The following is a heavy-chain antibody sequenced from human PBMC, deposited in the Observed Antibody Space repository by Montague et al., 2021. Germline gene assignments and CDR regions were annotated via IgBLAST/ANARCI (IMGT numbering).Heavy chain of an antibody. V-gene: IGHV4-39*01. Sequence: SETLSLICSVSGVSIGEKSFYWGWVRQAPRRGLEWIGHMFYRGNTYYNPSLQSRVSISVDTSKNQFSLTLTSVTASDTAVYYCARRCYGDPQTDPEPANCALDVWGQGTSVT. CDR1: GVSIGEKSFY. D-gene: IGHD1-14*01. CDR3: ARRCYGDPQTDPEPANCALDV. J-gene: IGHJ6*02. CDR2: MFYRGNT.